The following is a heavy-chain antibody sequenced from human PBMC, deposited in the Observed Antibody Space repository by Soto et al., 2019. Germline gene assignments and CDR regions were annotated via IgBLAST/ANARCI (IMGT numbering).Heavy chain of an antibody. D-gene: IGHD3-10*01. CDR2: ISSSGGST. V-gene: IGHV3-23*01. CDR3: AKDRGDYYGSGNYYNY. Sequence: PGGSLRLSCGSSGFPFSSYAMIWVRQAPGKGLEWVSTISSSGGSTYYADSVKGRFTISRDNSKNTLYLQMNSLRAEDTAVYYCAKDRGDYYGSGNYYNYWGQGTLVTVSS. CDR1: GFPFSSYA. J-gene: IGHJ4*02.